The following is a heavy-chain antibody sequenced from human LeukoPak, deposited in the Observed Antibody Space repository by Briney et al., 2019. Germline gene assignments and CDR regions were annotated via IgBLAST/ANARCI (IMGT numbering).Heavy chain of an antibody. CDR1: GGSISSSSYY. CDR2: IYYSGST. D-gene: IGHD2-21*02. V-gene: IGHV4-39*01. Sequence: SETLSLTCTVSGGSISSSSYYWGWIRQPPGKGLEGIGSIYYSGSTYYNPSLKSRVTISVDTSKNQFSLKLSSVTAADTAVYYCARVVTARNWFDPWGQGTLVTVSS. CDR3: ARVVTARNWFDP. J-gene: IGHJ5*02.